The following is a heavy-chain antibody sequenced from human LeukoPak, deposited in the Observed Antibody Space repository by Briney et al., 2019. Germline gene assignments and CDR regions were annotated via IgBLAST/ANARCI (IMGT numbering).Heavy chain of an antibody. CDR2: IKQDGSEK. Sequence: GGSLRLSPAASGFSFSSHWMSSVRQAPGKGLERVANIKQDGSEKYYVDSVKGRFTISRDNAKNSLYLQMNSLRAEDTAVYYCARVTHFDRSYCASWCQGTLVTVSS. CDR3: ARVTHFDRSYCAS. D-gene: IGHD3-9*01. CDR1: GFSFSSHW. V-gene: IGHV3-7*04. J-gene: IGHJ4*02.